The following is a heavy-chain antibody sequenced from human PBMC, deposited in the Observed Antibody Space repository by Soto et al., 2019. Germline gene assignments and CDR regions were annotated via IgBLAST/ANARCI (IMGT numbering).Heavy chain of an antibody. J-gene: IGHJ5*02. D-gene: IGHD3-10*01. CDR1: GFTFSSYG. CDR3: ARDRVTMVRGVIDWFDP. V-gene: IGHV3-33*01. CDR2: IWYDGSNK. Sequence: PGGSLRLSCAASGFTFSSYGMHWVRQAPGKGLEWVAVIWYDGSNKYYADSVKGRFTISRDNSKNTLYLQMNSLRAEDTAVYYCARDRVTMVRGVIDWFDPWGQGTLVTVSS.